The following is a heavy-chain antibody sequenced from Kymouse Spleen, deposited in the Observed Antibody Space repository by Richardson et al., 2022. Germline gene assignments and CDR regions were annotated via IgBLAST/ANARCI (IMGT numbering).Heavy chain of an antibody. CDR2: IKSKTDGGTT. V-gene: IGHV3-15*01. J-gene: IGHJ4*02. D-gene: IGHD3-9*01. Sequence: EVQLVESGGGLVKPGGSLRLSCAASGFTFSNAWMSWVRQAPGKGLEWVGRIKSKTDGGTTDYAAPVKGRFTISRDDSKNTLYLQMNSLKTEDTAVYYCTIRYFDWSYFDYWGQGTLVTVSS. CDR3: TIRYFDWSYFDY. CDR1: GFTFSNAW.